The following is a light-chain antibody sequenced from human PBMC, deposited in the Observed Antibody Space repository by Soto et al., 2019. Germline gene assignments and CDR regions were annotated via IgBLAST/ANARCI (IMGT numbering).Light chain of an antibody. V-gene: IGKV3-20*01. CDR3: QQYGTSPFT. CDR2: GAS. Sequence: PGERATLSCRASQSVSSSYLAWYQQKPGQAPRLLIYGASSRATGIPDRFSGSGSGTDFTLTISRLEPEDFAVYYCQQYGTSPFTFGPGTKVDVK. J-gene: IGKJ3*01. CDR1: QSVSSSY.